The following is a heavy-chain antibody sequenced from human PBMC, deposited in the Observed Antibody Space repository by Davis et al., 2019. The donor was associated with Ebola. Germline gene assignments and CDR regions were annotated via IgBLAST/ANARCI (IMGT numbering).Heavy chain of an antibody. CDR2: IIPILGIA. V-gene: IGHV1-69*04. CDR1: GGTFSSYT. Sequence: AASVKVSCKASGGTFSSYTISWVRQAPGQGLEWMGRIIPILGIANYAQKLQGRVTMTTDTSTSTAYMELRSLRSDDTAVYYCARDHHIAVAGAPGYWGQGTLVTVSS. CDR3: ARDHHIAVAGAPGY. J-gene: IGHJ4*02. D-gene: IGHD6-19*01.